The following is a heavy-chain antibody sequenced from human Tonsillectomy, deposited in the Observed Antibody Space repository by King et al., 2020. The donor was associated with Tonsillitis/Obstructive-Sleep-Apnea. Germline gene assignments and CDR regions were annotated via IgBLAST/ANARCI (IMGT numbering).Heavy chain of an antibody. J-gene: IGHJ1*01. CDR1: GFTFSSYA. Sequence: VQLVESGGGLVQPGGSLRLSCSASGFTFSSYAMHWVRQAPGTGLDYVSAISSNGGSTYYADSVKGRFTISRDNSKNTLSLQMSSLRAEDTAVYYCVSVGFWSGYYTRTEYFQHWGQSTLVTVSS. D-gene: IGHD3-3*01. CDR3: VSVGFWSGYYTRTEYFQH. V-gene: IGHV3-64D*06. CDR2: ISSNGGST.